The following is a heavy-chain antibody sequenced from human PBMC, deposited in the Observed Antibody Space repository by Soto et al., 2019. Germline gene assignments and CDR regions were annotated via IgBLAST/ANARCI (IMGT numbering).Heavy chain of an antibody. D-gene: IGHD5-12*01. CDR1: GDSVSSNSAA. J-gene: IGHJ5*02. CDR2: TYYRSKWYN. V-gene: IGHV6-1*01. CDR3: AKGDNLGPKTGYAFDP. Sequence: SQTLSLTCAISGDSVSSNSAAWNWIRQSPSRGLEWLGRTYYRSKWYNDYAVSVKSRITINPDTSKNQFSLQLNSVTPKDTAVYFCAKGDNLGPKTGYAFDPWGQGIMVTVSS.